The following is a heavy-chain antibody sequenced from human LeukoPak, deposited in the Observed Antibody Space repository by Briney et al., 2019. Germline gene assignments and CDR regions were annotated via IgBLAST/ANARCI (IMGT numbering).Heavy chain of an antibody. CDR2: IYYSGST. Sequence: SETLSLTCTVSGGSISSYYWSWIRQPPGKGLEWIGYIYYSGSTNYNPSLKSRVTISVDTSKNPFSLKLSSVTAADTAVYYCARSERGAFDIWGQGTMVTVSS. V-gene: IGHV4-59*01. CDR3: ARSERGAFDI. CDR1: GGSISSYY. J-gene: IGHJ3*02.